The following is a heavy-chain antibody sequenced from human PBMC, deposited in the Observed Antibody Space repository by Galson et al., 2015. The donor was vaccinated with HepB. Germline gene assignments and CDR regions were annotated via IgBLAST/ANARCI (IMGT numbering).Heavy chain of an antibody. D-gene: IGHD1-26*01. V-gene: IGHV1-2*04. CDR3: ASGIVGAAFDI. Sequence: SVKVSCKASGYTFTGYYMHWVRQAPGQGLEWMGWINPNSGGTNYAQTFQGWVTMTRDTSISTAYMELSRLRSDDTAVYYCASGIVGAAFDIWGQGTMVTVSS. CDR2: INPNSGGT. J-gene: IGHJ3*02. CDR1: GYTFTGYY.